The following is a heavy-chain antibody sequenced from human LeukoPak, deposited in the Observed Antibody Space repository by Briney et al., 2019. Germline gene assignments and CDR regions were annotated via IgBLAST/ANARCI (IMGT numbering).Heavy chain of an antibody. CDR3: ARFIIRPNDYGGLDY. CDR1: GYTFTSYG. CDR2: ISAYNGNT. V-gene: IGHV1-18*01. D-gene: IGHD4-23*01. J-gene: IGHJ4*02. Sequence: AASVKVSWKASGYTFTSYGISWVRQAPGQGLEWMGWISAYNGNTNYAQKLQGRVTMTTDTSTSTAYMELRSLRSDDTAVYYCARFIIRPNDYGGLDYWGQGTLVTVSS.